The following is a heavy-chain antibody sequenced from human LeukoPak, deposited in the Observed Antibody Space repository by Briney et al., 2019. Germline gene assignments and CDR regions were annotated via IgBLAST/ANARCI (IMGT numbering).Heavy chain of an antibody. CDR3: AKDYYYDSVSAFDI. J-gene: IGHJ3*02. CDR2: TSFDRSKK. V-gene: IGHV3-30-3*01. Sequence: PGRSLRLSCAASGFTFSSYAMHWVRQAPGKGLEWVTVTSFDRSKKYYADSVKGRFTISRDNSKNTLYLQMNSLRAEDTAVYYCAKDYYYDSVSAFDIWGQGTMVTVSS. D-gene: IGHD3-22*01. CDR1: GFTFSSYA.